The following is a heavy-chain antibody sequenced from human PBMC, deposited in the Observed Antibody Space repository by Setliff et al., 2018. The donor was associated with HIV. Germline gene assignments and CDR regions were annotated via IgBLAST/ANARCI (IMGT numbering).Heavy chain of an antibody. CDR1: GGSISSSSYY. D-gene: IGHD3-9*01. J-gene: IGHJ4*02. CDR2: IYYSGST. V-gene: IGHV4-39*01. CDR3: ARSRSSYYDILAGYRYYFDY. Sequence: ETLSLPCTVSGGSISSSSYYWGWIRQPPGKGLEWIGSIYYSGSTYYNPSLKSRVTISVDTSKNQFSLKLSSVTAADTAVYYCARSRSSYYDILAGYRYYFDYWGQGTLVTVSS.